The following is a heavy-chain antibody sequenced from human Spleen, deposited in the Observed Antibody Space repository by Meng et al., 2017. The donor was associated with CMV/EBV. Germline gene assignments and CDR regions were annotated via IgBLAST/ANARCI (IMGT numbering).Heavy chain of an antibody. V-gene: IGHV1-2*02. CDR1: GYTFTSYY. CDR2: INPNTGGT. CDR3: ARDLYDILTGYRSPYHYYGMDV. Sequence: ASVKVSCKASGYTFTSYYMHWVRQAPGQGPEWMGWINPNTGGTNYAQKFQGRVTMTRDTSITTAHMELRRLKSDDTAVYYCARDLYDILTGYRSPYHYYGMDVWGQGTTVTVSS. D-gene: IGHD3-9*01. J-gene: IGHJ6*02.